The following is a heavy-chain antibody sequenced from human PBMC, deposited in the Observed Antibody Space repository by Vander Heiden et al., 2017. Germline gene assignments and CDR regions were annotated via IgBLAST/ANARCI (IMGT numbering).Heavy chain of an antibody. Sequence: EAQRSESGGDLVQPGEQLRLPCAASGFTFSSFVMSWVRQAPGKGLEWVSSVSADGGTTYYADSVKGRFTISRDNSKNRLYLDVNSLGAEDTAVYFAASGSYYGMDVWGRGTTVSVSS. CDR1: GFTFSSFV. D-gene: IGHD5-12*01. V-gene: IGHV3-23*01. CDR2: VSADGGTT. CDR3: ASGSYYGMDV. J-gene: IGHJ6*02.